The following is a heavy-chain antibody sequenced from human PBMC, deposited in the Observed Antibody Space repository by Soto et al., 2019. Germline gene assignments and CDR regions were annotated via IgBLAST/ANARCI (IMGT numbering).Heavy chain of an antibody. J-gene: IGHJ4*02. V-gene: IGHV2-5*01. Sequence: GSGPTLVNPTQTLTLTCNFSGFSLTTTGLSVGWIRQPPGKALEWLALIYWNDDKRYNPSLKRRLSINKDTFKSQVVLTLADMDPADTATYYCAHRDYFGYWGPGTQVTVSS. CDR3: AHRDYFGY. CDR1: GFSLTTTGLS. CDR2: IYWNDDK.